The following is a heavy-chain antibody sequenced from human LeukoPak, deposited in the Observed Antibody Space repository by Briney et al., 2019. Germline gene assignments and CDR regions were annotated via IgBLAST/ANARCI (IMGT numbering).Heavy chain of an antibody. CDR1: GGSISSSSYY. D-gene: IGHD3-22*01. V-gene: IGHV4-39*01. CDR3: ARRWYNYDARAFDF. CDR2: IYYSGST. Sequence: TSETLSLTCTVSGGSISSSSYYWGWIRQPPGKGLEGSGSIYYSGSTYYNPSLKSPVTISVDTSKNQFSLRLSSVTAADTAVYYCARRWYNYDARAFDFWGQGTMVTVSS. J-gene: IGHJ3*01.